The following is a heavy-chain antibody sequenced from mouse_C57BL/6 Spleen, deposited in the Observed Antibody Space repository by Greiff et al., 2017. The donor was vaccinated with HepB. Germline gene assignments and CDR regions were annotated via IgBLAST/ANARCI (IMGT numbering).Heavy chain of an antibody. J-gene: IGHJ2*01. D-gene: IGHD1-1*01. V-gene: IGHV1-59*01. CDR2: IDPSDSYT. CDR1: GYTFTSYW. Sequence: VQLQQPGAELVRPGTSVKLSCKASGYTFTSYWMHWVKQRPGQGLEWIGVIDPSDSYTNYNQKFKGKATLTVDTSSSTAYMQLSSLTSEDSAVYYCARSRIITFDYWGQGTTLTVSS. CDR3: ARSRIITFDY.